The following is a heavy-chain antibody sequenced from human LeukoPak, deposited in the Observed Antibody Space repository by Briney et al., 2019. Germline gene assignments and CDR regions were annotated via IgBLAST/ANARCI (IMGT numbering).Heavy chain of an antibody. D-gene: IGHD3-10*01. CDR1: GYTLTELS. V-gene: IGHV1-24*01. J-gene: IGHJ4*02. Sequence: ASVKVSCKVSGYTLTELSMHWVRQAPGKGLEWMGGFDPEDGETIYAQKFQGGVTMTEDTSTDTAYMELSSLRSEDTAVYYCATFDRMVLTLDYWGQGTLVTVSS. CDR2: FDPEDGET. CDR3: ATFDRMVLTLDY.